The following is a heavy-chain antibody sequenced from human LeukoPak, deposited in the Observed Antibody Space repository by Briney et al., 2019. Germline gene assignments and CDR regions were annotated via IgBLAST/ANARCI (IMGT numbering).Heavy chain of an antibody. V-gene: IGHV4-59*01. CDR2: IYDSEST. Sequence: PSETLSLTCTVSGASISSYYWSCIRQPPGKGLEWIGYIYDSESTNYNPSLKSRVIISVDTSENQLSLKVNSVTAADTAVYYCASSTYDGRVDYWGQGTLVTVSS. CDR1: GASISSYY. D-gene: IGHD3-16*01. CDR3: ASSTYDGRVDY. J-gene: IGHJ4*02.